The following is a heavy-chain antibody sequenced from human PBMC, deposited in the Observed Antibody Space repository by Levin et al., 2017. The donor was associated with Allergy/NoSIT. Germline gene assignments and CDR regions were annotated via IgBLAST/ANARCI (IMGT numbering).Heavy chain of an antibody. V-gene: IGHV3-21*01. Sequence: GESLKISCAASGFTFSSYSMNWVRQAPGKGLEWVSSISSSSSYIYYADSVKGRFTISRDNAKNSLYLQMNSLRAEDTAVYYCARVNVDGGYIKDAFDIWGQGTMVTVSS. J-gene: IGHJ3*02. D-gene: IGHD2-15*01. CDR3: ARVNVDGGYIKDAFDI. CDR2: ISSSSSYI. CDR1: GFTFSSYS.